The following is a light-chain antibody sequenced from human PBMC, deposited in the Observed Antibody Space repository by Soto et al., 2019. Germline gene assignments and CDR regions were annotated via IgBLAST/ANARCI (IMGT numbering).Light chain of an antibody. V-gene: IGLV2-14*01. J-gene: IGLJ1*01. CDR1: RSDIGASNS. CDR2: EAT. Sequence: QSALTQPASVSGSPGQSITISCAGTRSDIGASNSVSCYQHLPGRSPTLIIYEATNRPSGVSERFSGSKAGDTASLTISGLQADDESEYFCISYKTDDTFVFGGGTKLTVL. CDR3: ISYKTDDTFV.